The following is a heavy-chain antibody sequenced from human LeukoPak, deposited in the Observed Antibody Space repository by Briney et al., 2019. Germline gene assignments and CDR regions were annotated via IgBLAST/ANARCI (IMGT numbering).Heavy chain of an antibody. CDR1: GFTFSSYW. V-gene: IGHV3-7*01. J-gene: IGHJ3*02. CDR2: IKQDRSEK. Sequence: GGSLRLSCAASGFTFSSYWMSWVRQAPGKGLEWVANIKQDRSEKYYVDSVKGRFTISRDNAKNSLYLQMNSLRAEDTAVYYCARDRGDYYGSGDAFDIWGQGTMVTVSS. D-gene: IGHD3-10*01. CDR3: ARDRGDYYGSGDAFDI.